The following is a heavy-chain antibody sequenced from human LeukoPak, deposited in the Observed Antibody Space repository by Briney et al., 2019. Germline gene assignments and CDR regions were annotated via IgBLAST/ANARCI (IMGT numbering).Heavy chain of an antibody. Sequence: SETLSLTCTVSGGSISSYYWSWIRQPPGKGLEWIGYIFYSGSGSTNYNPSLESRVTISVDTSKNQFSLRLNSVTAADTARYYCSGCPTGRHDGFNYHSYYGLDVWGHGTAVIVSS. CDR2: IFYSGSGST. CDR1: GGSISSYY. CDR3: SGCPTGRHDGFNYHSYYGLDV. D-gene: IGHD3-10*01. V-gene: IGHV4-59*01. J-gene: IGHJ6*02.